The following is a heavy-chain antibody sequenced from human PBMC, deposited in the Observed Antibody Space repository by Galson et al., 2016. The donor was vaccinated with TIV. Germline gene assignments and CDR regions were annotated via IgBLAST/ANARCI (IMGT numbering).Heavy chain of an antibody. CDR2: VDPDNGET. CDR1: GYIFTERF. CDR3: TTGGGSSGSYYFDF. D-gene: IGHD5-12*01. V-gene: IGHV1-69-2*01. Sequence: VKVSCKVSGYIFTERFIHWVRQAPGERPEWVGRVDPDNGETLYAEKFQGRVTMAADASGDTAFMELSNLRSEDTAFFYCTTGGGSSGSYYFDFWGLGTLVTVSS. J-gene: IGHJ4*02.